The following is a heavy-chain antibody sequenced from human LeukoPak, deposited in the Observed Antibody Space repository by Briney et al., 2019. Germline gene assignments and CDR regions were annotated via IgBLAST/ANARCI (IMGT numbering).Heavy chain of an antibody. CDR3: VASSWAYYFDY. D-gene: IGHD6-13*01. CDR2: ISSSGSTI. CDR1: GFTFSSYE. Sequence: GGTLGLSCAASGFTFSSYEMNWVRQAPGKGLEWVSYISSSGSTIYYADSVKGRFTISRDNAKNSQYLQMNSLRVEDTAVYYCVASSWAYYFDYWGQGTLVTVSS. J-gene: IGHJ4*02. V-gene: IGHV3-48*03.